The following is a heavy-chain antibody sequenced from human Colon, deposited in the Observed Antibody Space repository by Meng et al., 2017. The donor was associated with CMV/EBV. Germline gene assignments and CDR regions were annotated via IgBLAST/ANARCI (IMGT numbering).Heavy chain of an antibody. CDR1: GFTFSSYS. D-gene: IGHD5-24*01. CDR2: ISSSSSST. V-gene: IGHV3-48*04. CDR3: ATLTDGPDALDI. Sequence: GESLKISCAASGFTFSSYSMNWVRQAPGKGLEWVSYISSSSSSTFYADSVKGRFTISRDNAKNSLYLQMNSPRAEDTAVYYCATLTDGPDALDIWGQGTMVTVSS. J-gene: IGHJ3*02.